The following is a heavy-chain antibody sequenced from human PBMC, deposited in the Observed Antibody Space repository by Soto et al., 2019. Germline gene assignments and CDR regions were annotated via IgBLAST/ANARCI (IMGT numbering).Heavy chain of an antibody. Sequence: SETLSLTCAVSGGSISSSNWWSWVRQPPGKGLEWIGEIYHSGSTNYNPSLKSRVTILVDTSKNQFSLKLSSVTAADTAVYYCARVDSNGGLDSWGQGILVTVSS. J-gene: IGHJ5*01. CDR1: GGSISSSNW. CDR2: IYHSGST. D-gene: IGHD3-22*01. CDR3: ARVDSNGGLDS. V-gene: IGHV4-4*02.